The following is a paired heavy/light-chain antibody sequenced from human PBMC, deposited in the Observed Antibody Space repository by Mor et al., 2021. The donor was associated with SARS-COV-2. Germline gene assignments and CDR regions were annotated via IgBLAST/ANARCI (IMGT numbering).Light chain of an antibody. CDR3: SSYAGSNAVV. Sequence: QSALTQPPSASGSPGQSVTISCTGTSSDVGGYNYVSWYQQHPGKAPKLMIYEVSKRPSGVPDRFSGSKSGNTASLTVSGLQAEDEADYYCSSYAGSNAVVFGGGTKLTVL. J-gene: IGLJ2*01. CDR2: EVS. CDR1: SSDVGGYNY. V-gene: IGLV2-8*01.
Heavy chain of an antibody. Sequence: QLQLQESGPGLVKPSETLSLTCTVSGGSISSSSYYWGWIRQPPGKGLEWIGSIYYSGSTYYNPSLKSRVTISVDTSKNQFSLKLSSVTAADTAVYYCASSSRPNSITIFGVVQSGYYYYGMDVWGQGTTVTVSS. CDR3: ASSSRPNSITIFGVVQSGYYYYGMDV. D-gene: IGHD3-3*01. V-gene: IGHV4-39*07. J-gene: IGHJ6*02. CDR1: GGSISSSSYY. CDR2: IYYSGST.